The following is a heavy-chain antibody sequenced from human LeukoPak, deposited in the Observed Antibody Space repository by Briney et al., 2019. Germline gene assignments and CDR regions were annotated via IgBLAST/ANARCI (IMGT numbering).Heavy chain of an antibody. V-gene: IGHV3-30*18. D-gene: IGHD4-17*01. CDR1: GFTFSSYG. CDR2: ISYDGSNK. CDR3: AKEVSTVTYWYYFDY. J-gene: IGHJ4*02. Sequence: GGPLRLSCAASGFTFSSYGMHWVRQAPGKGLEWVAVISYDGSNKYYADSVKGRFTISRDNSKNTLYLQMNSLRAEDTAVYYCAKEVSTVTYWYYFDYWGQGTLVTVSS.